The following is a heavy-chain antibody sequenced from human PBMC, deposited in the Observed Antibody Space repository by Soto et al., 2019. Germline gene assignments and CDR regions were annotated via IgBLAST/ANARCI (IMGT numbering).Heavy chain of an antibody. CDR1: GFTFRNHA. J-gene: IGHJ4*02. D-gene: IGHD2-8*01. CDR3: ARDQGVVIIKDH. CDR2: IWYDGTSK. Sequence: QVQLVESGGGVVQPGRSLRLSCAASGFTFRNHAMHWVRQAPGKGLEWVGLIWYDGTSKYYADSVKGRFTISRDNSKNTLYLEMNSLRVEDTAIYYYARDQGVVIIKDHWGQGTLVTVSS. V-gene: IGHV3-33*08.